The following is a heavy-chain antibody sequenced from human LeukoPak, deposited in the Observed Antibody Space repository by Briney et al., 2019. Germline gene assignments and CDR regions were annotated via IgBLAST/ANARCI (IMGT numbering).Heavy chain of an antibody. CDR3: AKTRSFWAPFDY. CDR2: ISGSGDST. D-gene: IGHD1-26*01. J-gene: IGHJ4*02. Sequence: PGGSLRLSCAASGFTFSSYAMSWVRQAPGKGLEWVSAISGSGDSTYYADSVKGRFTISRDNSKNTLSLQMNSLRVEDTAAYYCAKTRSFWAPFDYWGQGSLVTVSS. V-gene: IGHV3-23*01. CDR1: GFTFSSYA.